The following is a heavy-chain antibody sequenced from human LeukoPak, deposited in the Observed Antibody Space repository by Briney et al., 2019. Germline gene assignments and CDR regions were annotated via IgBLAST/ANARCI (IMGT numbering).Heavy chain of an antibody. V-gene: IGHV4-59*08. CDR2: IYYSGST. J-gene: IGHJ4*02. CDR1: AGSITSYY. CDR3: ASPIGTTSSGYYPY. D-gene: IGHD3-22*01. Sequence: SETLSLTCSVCAGSITSYYCSWIRQPPGKGLEWIGYIYYSGSTNYNPSLKSRVTISVDTSKNQFSLILSSVTAADTAVYYCASPIGTTSSGYYPYWGQGTLVTVSS.